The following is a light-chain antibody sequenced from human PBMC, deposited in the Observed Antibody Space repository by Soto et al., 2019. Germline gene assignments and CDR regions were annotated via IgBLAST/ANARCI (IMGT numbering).Light chain of an antibody. CDR2: GNG. V-gene: IGLV1-40*01. J-gene: IGLJ1*01. CDR1: SSNIGAGYD. Sequence: QSVLTQPPSVSGAPGQRVTISCTGSSSNIGAGYDVHWYQQLPGTAPKLLIFGNGNRPSGVPDRFSGSKSDTSASLAITGLQAEDEADYNCQTYDSSLSGLFVFGTGTKVTVL. CDR3: QTYDSSLSGLFV.